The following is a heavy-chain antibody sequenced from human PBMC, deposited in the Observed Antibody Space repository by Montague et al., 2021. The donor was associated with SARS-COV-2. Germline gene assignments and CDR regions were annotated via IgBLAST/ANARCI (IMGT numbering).Heavy chain of an antibody. V-gene: IGHV4-59*01. Sequence: TLSLTCTVSGGSISSYYWSWIRQPPGKGLEWIGYIYYSGSTNYNPSLKSRVTISVDTSKNQFSLKLSSVTAADTAVYYCARDRRFLEWPGLYYYYGMDVWGQGTTVTVSS. CDR3: ARDRRFLEWPGLYYYYGMDV. J-gene: IGHJ6*02. CDR1: GGSISSYY. D-gene: IGHD3-3*01. CDR2: IYYSGST.